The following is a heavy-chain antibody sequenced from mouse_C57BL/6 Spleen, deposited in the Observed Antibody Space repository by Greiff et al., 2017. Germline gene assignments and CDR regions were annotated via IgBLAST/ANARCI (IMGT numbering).Heavy chain of an antibody. CDR2: IHPNSGST. CDR3: VDDGYFFDY. CDR1: GYTFTSYW. V-gene: IGHV1-64*01. D-gene: IGHD2-3*01. Sequence: QVHVKQPGAELVKPGASVKLSCKASGYTFTSYWMHWVKQRPGQGLEWIGMIHPNSGSTNYNEKFKSKATLTVDKSSSTAYMQLSSLTSEDSAVYYCVDDGYFFDYWGQGTTLTVSS. J-gene: IGHJ2*01.